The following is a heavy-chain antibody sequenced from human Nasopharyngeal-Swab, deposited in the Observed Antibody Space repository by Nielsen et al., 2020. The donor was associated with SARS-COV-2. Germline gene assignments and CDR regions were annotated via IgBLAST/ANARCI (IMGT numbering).Heavy chain of an antibody. Sequence: SETLSLTCTVSGGSISSGGYYWGWIRQHPGKGLEWIGYIYYSGSTYYNPSLKSRVTISVDTSKNQFSLKLSSVTAADTAVYYCARDVSGSSYGMDVWGQGTTVTVSS. D-gene: IGHD3-10*01. CDR2: IYYSGST. J-gene: IGHJ6*02. CDR1: GGSISSGGYY. CDR3: ARDVSGSSYGMDV. V-gene: IGHV4-31*03.